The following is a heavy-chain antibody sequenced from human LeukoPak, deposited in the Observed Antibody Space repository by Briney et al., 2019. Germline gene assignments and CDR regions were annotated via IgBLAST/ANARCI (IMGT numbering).Heavy chain of an antibody. Sequence: SGPTLVNPTQTLTLTCTFSGFSLSASGMCVSWIRQPPGKALEWLTLIDWDDDKYYSTSLKTRLTISKDTSKNQVVLTMTNMDPVDTATYFCVRALGIGASSAVYYGLDVWGRGTTVTVSS. D-gene: IGHD7-27*01. CDR3: VRALGIGASSAVYYGLDV. CDR2: IDWDDDK. J-gene: IGHJ6*02. CDR1: GFSLSASGMC. V-gene: IGHV2-70*01.